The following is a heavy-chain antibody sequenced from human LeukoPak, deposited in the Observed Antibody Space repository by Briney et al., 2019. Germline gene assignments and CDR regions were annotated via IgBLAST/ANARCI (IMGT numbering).Heavy chain of an antibody. CDR2: ISWNSGSI. V-gene: IGHV3-9*01. CDR1: GFTFDDYA. CDR3: AKEWVYSYGRSDYFDY. J-gene: IGHJ4*02. D-gene: IGHD5-18*01. Sequence: GGSLRLSCAASGFTFDDYAMHWVRQAPGKGLEWVSGISWNSGSIGYADSVKGRFTISRDNAKNSLYLQMNSLRAEDTTLYYCAKEWVYSYGRSDYFDYWGQGTLVTVSS.